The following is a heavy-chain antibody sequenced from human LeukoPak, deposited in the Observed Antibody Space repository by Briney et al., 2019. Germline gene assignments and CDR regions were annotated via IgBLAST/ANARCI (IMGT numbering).Heavy chain of an antibody. CDR2: IKKDGSEK. CDR3: SRLLSPWYYYDSSGYSPRYYFDY. CDR1: GFTFSSYW. J-gene: IGHJ4*02. D-gene: IGHD3-22*01. V-gene: IGHV3-7*01. Sequence: GGSLRLSCAASGFTFSSYWMSWVRQAPGKGLEWVANIKKDGSEKYYVDSVKGRFTISRDNAKNSLYLQMNSLRAEDTAVYYCSRLLSPWYYYDSSGYSPRYYFDYWGQGTLVTVSS.